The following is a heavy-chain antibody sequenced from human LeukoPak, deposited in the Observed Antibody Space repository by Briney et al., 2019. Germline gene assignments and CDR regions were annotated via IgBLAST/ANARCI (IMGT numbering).Heavy chain of an antibody. CDR3: ASIRRPYYYDSSGYYGD. CDR2: LYYSGST. D-gene: IGHD3-22*01. CDR1: GGSISSYY. J-gene: IGHJ4*02. V-gene: IGHV4-59*01. Sequence: SETLSLTCTVSGGSISSYYWTWIRQPPGKGLEWIGYLYYSGSTNYNPSLESRVTISVVTSKNQFSLKLSSVTAADTAVYYCASIRRPYYYDSSGYYGDWGQGTLVTVSS.